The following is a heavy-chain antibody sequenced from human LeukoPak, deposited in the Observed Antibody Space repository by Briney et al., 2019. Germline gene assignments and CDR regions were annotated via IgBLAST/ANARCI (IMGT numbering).Heavy chain of an antibody. Sequence: TSVKVSCKASGGTFSSYAISRVRQAPGQGLEWMGGIILIFGTANYAQKFQGRVTITADESTSTAYMELSSLRAEDTAVYYCARVPPRITGTHAYNWFDPWGQGTLVTVSS. J-gene: IGHJ5*02. V-gene: IGHV1-69*13. CDR3: ARVPPRITGTHAYNWFDP. CDR2: IILIFGTA. D-gene: IGHD1-7*01. CDR1: GGTFSSYA.